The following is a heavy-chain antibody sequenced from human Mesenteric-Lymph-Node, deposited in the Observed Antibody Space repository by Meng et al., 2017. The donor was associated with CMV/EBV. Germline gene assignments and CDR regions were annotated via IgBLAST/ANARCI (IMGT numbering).Heavy chain of an antibody. Sequence: GESLKISCAASGFTFSKAWMSWVRQAPGKGLEWVGRIKSETDGGTTDYAAPVKGRFTISRQDSKTTVYLQMSSLRAEDTAVYYCARGGRWIQLWLGDYWGQGTLVTVSS. D-gene: IGHD5-18*01. J-gene: IGHJ4*02. CDR3: ARGGRWIQLWLGDY. CDR2: IKSETDGGTT. CDR1: GFTFSKAW. V-gene: IGHV3-15*01.